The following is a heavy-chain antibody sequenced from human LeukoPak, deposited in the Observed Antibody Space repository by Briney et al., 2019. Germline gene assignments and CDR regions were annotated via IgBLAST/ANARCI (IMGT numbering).Heavy chain of an antibody. J-gene: IGHJ3*02. D-gene: IGHD1-26*01. CDR1: GGTFSSYA. Sequence: ASVKVSCKASGGTFSSYAISWVRQAPGQGLEWMGWISAYNGNTNYAQKLQGRVTMTTDTSTSTAYMELRSLRSDDTAVYYCARWEGQQLAFDIWGQGTMVTVSS. CDR2: ISAYNGNT. V-gene: IGHV1-18*01. CDR3: ARWEGQQLAFDI.